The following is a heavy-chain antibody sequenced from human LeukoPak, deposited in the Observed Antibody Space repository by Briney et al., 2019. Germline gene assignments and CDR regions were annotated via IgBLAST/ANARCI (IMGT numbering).Heavy chain of an antibody. CDR3: ARGGARGGSAFDI. CDR1: GYSISSGYY. D-gene: IGHD3-10*01. J-gene: IGHJ3*02. V-gene: IGHV4-38-2*01. Sequence: SETLSLTCAVSGYSISSGYYWGWIRQPPGKGLEWIGSIYHSGSTYYNPSLKSRVTISVDTSKNQFSLKLRSVTAADTAVYYCARGGARGGSAFDIWGQGTMVTVSS. CDR2: IYHSGST.